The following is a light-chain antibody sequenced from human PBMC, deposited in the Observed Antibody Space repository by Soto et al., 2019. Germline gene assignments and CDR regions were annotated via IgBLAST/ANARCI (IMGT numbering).Light chain of an antibody. CDR1: QSVSSSY. Sequence: TQSPSTLSASVGDRVTITCRASQSVSSSYLAWYQQKPGQAPRLLIYGASSRATGIPDRFSGSGSGTDFTLTISRLEPEDFAVYYCQQYGSSFWTFGQGTKVDIK. J-gene: IGKJ1*01. CDR3: QQYGSSFWT. V-gene: IGKV3-20*01. CDR2: GAS.